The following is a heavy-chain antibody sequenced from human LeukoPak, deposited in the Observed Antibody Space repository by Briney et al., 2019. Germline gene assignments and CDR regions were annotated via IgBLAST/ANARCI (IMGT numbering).Heavy chain of an antibody. Sequence: PGGSLRLSCAASGFTFSSYRMSWVRQAPGKGLEWVANIKQDGSEKYYVDSVKGRFTISRDNAKNSLYLQMNSLRAEDTAVYYCARASEHYYDSSGALDYWGQGTLVTVSS. J-gene: IGHJ4*02. CDR3: ARASEHYYDSSGALDY. CDR2: IKQDGSEK. CDR1: GFTFSSYR. V-gene: IGHV3-7*01. D-gene: IGHD3-22*01.